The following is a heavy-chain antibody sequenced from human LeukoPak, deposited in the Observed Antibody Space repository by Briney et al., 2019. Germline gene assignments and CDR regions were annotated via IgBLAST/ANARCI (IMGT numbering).Heavy chain of an antibody. CDR3: TRDRIPSTAYYGMDV. J-gene: IGHJ6*02. CDR2: ISRDGSTK. D-gene: IGHD4-17*01. Sequence: PGGSLRRSCVASGFTFSSYSMHWVRQAPGKGLEWVAVISRDGSTKYYADSVKGRFTISRDNSEKTLYLQMNSLRAEDTAVYYCTRDRIPSTAYYGMDVWGQGTTVAVSS. CDR1: GFTFSSYS. V-gene: IGHV3-30-3*01.